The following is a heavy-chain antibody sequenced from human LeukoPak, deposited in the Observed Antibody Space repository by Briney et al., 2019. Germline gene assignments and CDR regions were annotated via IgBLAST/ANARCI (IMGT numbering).Heavy chain of an antibody. V-gene: IGHV4-59*01. Sequence: SETLSLTCTVSGDSISSYYWNWIRQPPGKGLEWICYIYYGGNTNYNPSLKSRVTISLDTSKNQFSLKLTSVTAADMAIYYCTKAARYCSGGSCWDYWGQGTLVTVSS. CDR3: TKAARYCSGGSCWDY. J-gene: IGHJ4*02. CDR1: GDSISSYY. CDR2: IYYGGNT. D-gene: IGHD2-15*01.